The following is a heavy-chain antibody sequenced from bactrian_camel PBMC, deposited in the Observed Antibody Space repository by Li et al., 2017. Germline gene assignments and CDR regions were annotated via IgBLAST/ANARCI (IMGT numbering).Heavy chain of an antibody. D-gene: IGHD8*01. CDR2: IYSDGGKT. V-gene: IGHV3-2*01. J-gene: IGHJ4*01. CDR3: ARGGFNWAFGN. Sequence: HVQLVESGGGLVQPGDSVRLSCVASGFHVRSYYMIWARQVPGKGLEWLTSIYSDGGKTYTLDSLKGRFTISRDNAKNTLYLQLDSLKTDDTAMYYCARGGFNWAFGNCGQGTQVTVS. CDR1: GFHVRSYY.